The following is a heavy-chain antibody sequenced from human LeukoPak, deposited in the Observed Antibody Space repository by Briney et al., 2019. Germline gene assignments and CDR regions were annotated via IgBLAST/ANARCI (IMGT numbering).Heavy chain of an antibody. CDR1: GSTFSTYW. J-gene: IGHJ4*02. CDR2: IKEDGSGK. Sequence: GGSLRLSCAASGSTFSTYWMSWVRQAPGKGLEWVANIKEDGSGKYYVDSVKGRFTISRDNAKNSLYLQMNSLRAEDTAVYYCARDLFAAAAGTKDWGQGTLVTVSS. CDR3: ARDLFAAAAGTKD. D-gene: IGHD6-13*01. V-gene: IGHV3-7*01.